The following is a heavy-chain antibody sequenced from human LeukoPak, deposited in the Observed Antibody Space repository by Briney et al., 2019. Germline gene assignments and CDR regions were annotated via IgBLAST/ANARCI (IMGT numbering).Heavy chain of an antibody. D-gene: IGHD6-19*01. CDR2: IYYSGST. CDR1: GGSISSGGYY. Sequence: PSETLSLTCTVSGGSISSGGYYWSWIRQHPGKGLEWIGYIYYSGSTYYNPSLKSRVTISVDTSKNQFSLKLSSVTAADTAVYYCASGIAVAGTGFDYWGQGTLVTVSS. J-gene: IGHJ4*02. CDR3: ASGIAVAGTGFDY. V-gene: IGHV4-31*03.